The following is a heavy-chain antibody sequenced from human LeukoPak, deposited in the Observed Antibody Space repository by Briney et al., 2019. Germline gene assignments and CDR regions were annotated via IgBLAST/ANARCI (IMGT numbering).Heavy chain of an antibody. V-gene: IGHV3-23*01. CDR1: GFTFSNYP. Sequence: GSLRLSCTASGFTFSNYPINFVRQAPGKGLDWVSAISGSGTTIYYADAVRGRFTISRDNSKNTVYLQMNSLRAEDTALYYCVTKLYVSHHTHAFDIWGQGTMVTVSP. CDR3: VTKLYVSHHTHAFDI. J-gene: IGHJ3*02. CDR2: ISGSGTTI. D-gene: IGHD3-16*01.